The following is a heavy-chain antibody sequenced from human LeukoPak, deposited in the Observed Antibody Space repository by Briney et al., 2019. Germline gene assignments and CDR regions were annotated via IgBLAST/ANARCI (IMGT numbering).Heavy chain of an antibody. CDR1: GYTFSSYG. Sequence: GGSLRLSCAASGYTFSSYGMHWVRQAPGKGLEWVAFIRYDGSNKYYADSVKGRFTISRDNSKNTLYLQVNSLRAEDTAVYYCAKSTAFYDSRQIPDYWGQGTLVTVSS. D-gene: IGHD3-22*01. CDR3: AKSTAFYDSRQIPDY. V-gene: IGHV3-30*02. J-gene: IGHJ4*02. CDR2: IRYDGSNK.